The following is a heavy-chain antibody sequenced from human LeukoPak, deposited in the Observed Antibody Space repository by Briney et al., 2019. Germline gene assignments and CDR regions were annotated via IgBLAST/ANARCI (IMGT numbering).Heavy chain of an antibody. CDR1: GFTFSSYA. CDR3: AKGDGNYWCPDY. Sequence: GGSLRLSCAASGFTFSSYAMSWVRQAPEKGLECVSLISGSGGETSYADSVKGRFTISRDNSENTLYLQMNNLRADDTAVYYCAKGDGNYWCPDYWGQGAVVTVSS. V-gene: IGHV3-23*01. J-gene: IGHJ4*02. CDR2: ISGSGGET. D-gene: IGHD2-8*02.